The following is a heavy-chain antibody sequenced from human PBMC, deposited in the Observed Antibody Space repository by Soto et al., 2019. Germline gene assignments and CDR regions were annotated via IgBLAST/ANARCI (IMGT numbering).Heavy chain of an antibody. Sequence: QVQLQESGPGLVKPSETLSLTCTVSGGSISSYYWSWIRQPPGKGLEWIGYIYYSGSTNYDPSLESRVTISVDTSKNQFSLKLSSVTSADTAVYYCARESRSGGYDFWSGYYGTGNSYNWFDPWGQGTLVTVSS. V-gene: IGHV4-59*01. CDR3: ARESRSGGYDFWSGYYGTGNSYNWFDP. D-gene: IGHD3-3*01. J-gene: IGHJ5*02. CDR1: GGSISSYY. CDR2: IYYSGST.